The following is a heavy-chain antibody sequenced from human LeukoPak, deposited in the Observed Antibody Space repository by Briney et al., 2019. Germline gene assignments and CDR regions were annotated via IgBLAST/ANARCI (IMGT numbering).Heavy chain of an antibody. CDR2: ISGSGGST. CDR3: AKAGPVVVVAASVDWDY. CDR1: GFTFSNYA. J-gene: IGHJ4*02. Sequence: GGSLRLSCAASGFTFSNYAMSWVRQAPGKGLEWVSAISGSGGSTYYADSVKGRFTISRDNSKNTLYLQMNSLRAEDTAVYYCAKAGPVVVVAASVDWDYWGQGTLVTVSS. V-gene: IGHV3-23*01. D-gene: IGHD2-15*01.